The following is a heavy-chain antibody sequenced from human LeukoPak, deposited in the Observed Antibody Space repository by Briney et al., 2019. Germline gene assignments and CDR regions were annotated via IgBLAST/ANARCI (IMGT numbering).Heavy chain of an antibody. J-gene: IGHJ4*02. CDR2: INHGGSI. D-gene: IGHD2-15*01. CDR1: GGSLSGYY. Sequence: SETLSLTCAVYGGSLSGYYWSWIRQPPGKGLEWIGEINHGGSINYNPSLKRRVTLSVDTSKNQFFLKLTSVTAADPAVYHCARASQTGNTGGYCSCDTCVNYFDSWGQGTLVTVSS. CDR3: ARASQTGNTGGYCSCDTCVNYFDS. V-gene: IGHV4-34*01.